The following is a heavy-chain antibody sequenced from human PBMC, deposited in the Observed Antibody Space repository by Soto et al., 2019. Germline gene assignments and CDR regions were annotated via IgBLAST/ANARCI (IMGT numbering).Heavy chain of an antibody. D-gene: IGHD5-12*01. CDR1: GYSISSGYY. CDR3: ARTDMVGDYPH. J-gene: IGHJ4*02. V-gene: IGHV4-38-2*01. Sequence: SETLSLTCAVSGYSISSGYYWGWIRQPPGNGLEWIGSIYHSGSTYYNPSLKSRVTISGDTSKNQCSLRLSSVTAADSAVYYSARTDMVGDYPHCGQGHLVTVPS. CDR2: IYHSGST.